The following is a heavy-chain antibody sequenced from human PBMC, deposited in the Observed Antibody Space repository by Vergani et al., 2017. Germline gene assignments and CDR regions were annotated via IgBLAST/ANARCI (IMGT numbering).Heavy chain of an antibody. J-gene: IGHJ4*02. Sequence: EVQLVQSGAEVKKPGESLKISCEGSGYTFTDYWVGWVRQKPGKGLEWMGVVYARDSITRYSLSFEGQVTISADKSINTAYLEWDSLRASDSAMYYCVRPGIAAANPYYFDYWGQGTLVTVSS. D-gene: IGHD6-13*01. CDR3: VRPGIAAANPYYFDY. CDR2: VYARDSIT. CDR1: GYTFTDYW. V-gene: IGHV5-51*01.